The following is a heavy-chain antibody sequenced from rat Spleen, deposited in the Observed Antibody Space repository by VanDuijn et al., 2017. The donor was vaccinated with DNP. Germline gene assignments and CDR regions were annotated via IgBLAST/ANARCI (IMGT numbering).Heavy chain of an antibody. CDR1: GFTVSDFN. V-gene: IGHV5-7*01. Sequence: EVQLVESGGGLVQPGRSLKLSCAASGFTVSDFNMAWVRQAPKKGLEWVATISYEGSSTWYRDSVKGRFTISRDNAKSSLYLQMNSLKSEDTATYYCARHSNYGGLGAMDAWGQGTSVTVSS. J-gene: IGHJ4*01. CDR3: ARHSNYGGLGAMDA. D-gene: IGHD1-11*01. CDR2: ISYEGSST.